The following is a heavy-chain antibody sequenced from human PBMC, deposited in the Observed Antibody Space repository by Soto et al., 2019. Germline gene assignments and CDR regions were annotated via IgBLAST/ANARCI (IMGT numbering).Heavy chain of an antibody. V-gene: IGHV1-3*01. Sequence: ASVKVSCKASGYTSTSYAMHWVRQAPGQRLEWMGWINAGNGNTKYSQKFQGRVTITRDTSASTAYMELSSLRSEDTAVYYCARDKYSNRPGYYYYYYGMDVWGQGTTVTVSS. CDR2: INAGNGNT. CDR1: GYTSTSYA. J-gene: IGHJ6*02. CDR3: ARDKYSNRPGYYYYYYGMDV. D-gene: IGHD6-13*01.